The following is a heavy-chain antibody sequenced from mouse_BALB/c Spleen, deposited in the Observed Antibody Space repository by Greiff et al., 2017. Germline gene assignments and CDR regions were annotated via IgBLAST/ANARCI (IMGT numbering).Heavy chain of an antibody. V-gene: IGHV5-9-4*01. CDR3: ARGRRAMDY. CDR1: GFTFSSYA. Sequence: EVKVVESGGGLVKPGGSLKLSCAASGFTFSSYAMSWVRQSPETRLEWVAEISSGGSYTYYPDTVTGRFTISRDNAKNTLYLEMSSLRSEDTAMYYCARGRRAMDYWGQGTSVTVSS. CDR2: ISSGGSYT. J-gene: IGHJ4*01.